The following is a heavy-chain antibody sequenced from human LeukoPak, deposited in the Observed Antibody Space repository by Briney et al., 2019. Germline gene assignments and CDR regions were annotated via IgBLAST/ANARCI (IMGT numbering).Heavy chain of an antibody. CDR1: GFTLSNSW. J-gene: IGHJ6*02. CDR2: INVDGSTT. D-gene: IGHD6-19*01. CDR3: VKHQQWLWYGMDV. Sequence: GGSLRLSCADSGFTLSNSWMHWVRQAPGKGLVWVSRINVDGSTTNYADSVKGRFTISRDNAKNTLYLQMNSLRAEDTAVYYCVKHQQWLWYGMDVWGQGNAVTVSS. V-gene: IGHV3-74*01.